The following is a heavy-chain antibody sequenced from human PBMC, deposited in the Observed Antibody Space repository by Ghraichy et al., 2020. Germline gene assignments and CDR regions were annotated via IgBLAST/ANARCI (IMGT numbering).Heavy chain of an antibody. CDR1: GFSFSNYA. CDR3: AKSKGVVVVAATDNYHYGMNV. V-gene: IGHV3-23*01. J-gene: IGHJ6*02. D-gene: IGHD2-15*01. Sequence: GESLRLSCAASGFSFSNYAMSWVRQAPGKGLEWVSGISASGASTSYADSVKGRFTISRDNSKNMVSLQMNSLRAEATAEYYCAKSKGVVVVAATDNYHYGMNVWGQGTTVTVSS. CDR2: ISASGAST.